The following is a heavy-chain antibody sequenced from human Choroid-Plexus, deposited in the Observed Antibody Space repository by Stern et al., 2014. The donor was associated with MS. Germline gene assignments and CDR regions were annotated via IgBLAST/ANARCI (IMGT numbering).Heavy chain of an antibody. V-gene: IGHV3-30*18. Sequence: QVQLVESRGGVVQPGRPLRLSCVASGFTLGSCAMHWVRQAPGKGLEWVAGVSYDGSNKYYADSVKGRFTISRDNSQNTLYMQMSSLRPEDTAVYYCAKDRQYLTYFFDHWGQGSLVTVSS. CDR2: VSYDGSNK. CDR3: AKDRQYLTYFFDH. J-gene: IGHJ5*02. D-gene: IGHD2/OR15-2a*01. CDR1: GFTLGSCA.